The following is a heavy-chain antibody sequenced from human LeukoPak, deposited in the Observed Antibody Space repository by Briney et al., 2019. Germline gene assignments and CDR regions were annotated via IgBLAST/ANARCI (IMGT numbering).Heavy chain of an antibody. CDR3: AMTLNTIDGGNVLDI. J-gene: IGHJ3*02. CDR2: FNPSGGST. CDR1: GYTFTSYY. D-gene: IGHD3-16*01. Sequence: ASVKVSCKASGYTFTSYYMHLVRQAPGQGLEWMGIFNPSGGSTSYAQKFQGRVTMTRDTSTSTVYMELSSLRSEDTAVYYCAMTLNTIDGGNVLDIWGQGRMLTVSS. V-gene: IGHV1-46*01.